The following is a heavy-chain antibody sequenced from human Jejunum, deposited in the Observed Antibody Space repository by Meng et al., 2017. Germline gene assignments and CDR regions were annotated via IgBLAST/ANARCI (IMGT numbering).Heavy chain of an antibody. CDR3: ARVERTYYDYVWGLGRFDP. J-gene: IGHJ5*02. V-gene: IGHV1-69*01. Sequence: QVRLVQSGAKGKKHGPAVNVSCKAPGGPFNSYAISWVRQAPGQGLEWMGGIIPAFGAPNHAQKFQGRVRITADESTTTAYMELSSLRSEDTAVYFCARVERTYYDYVWGLGRFDPWGQGTLVTVSS. CDR2: IIPAFGAP. D-gene: IGHD3-16*01. CDR1: GGPFNSYA.